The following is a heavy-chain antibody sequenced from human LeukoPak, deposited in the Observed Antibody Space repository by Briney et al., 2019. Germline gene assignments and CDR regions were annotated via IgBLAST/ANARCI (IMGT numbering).Heavy chain of an antibody. CDR2: ISSGSTYL. V-gene: IGHV3-21*01. J-gene: IGHJ4*02. Sequence: ETLSLTCAVSGYSISSSNWWGWIRQPPGNGLEWFSSISSGSTYLYYADSVKGRFTISRDNAKSSLYLQMNSLRAEDTAVYYCARGRAPITAAGTHYFDYWGQGTLVTVSS. CDR1: GYSISSSN. D-gene: IGHD6-13*01. CDR3: ARGRAPITAAGTHYFDY.